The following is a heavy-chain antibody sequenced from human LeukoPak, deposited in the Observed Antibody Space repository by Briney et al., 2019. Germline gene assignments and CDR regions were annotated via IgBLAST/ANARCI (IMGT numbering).Heavy chain of an antibody. J-gene: IGHJ4*02. CDR1: GGSFSDYY. CDR3: ARGGDDILTGPTPLY. D-gene: IGHD3-9*01. CDR2: INHSGST. Sequence: SETLSLTCAVYGGSFSDYYWSWIRQPPGKGLEWIGEINHSGSTNYNPSLKSRVTISVDTSKNQFSLKLSSVTAADTAVYYCARGGDDILTGPTPLYWGQGTLVIVSS. V-gene: IGHV4-34*01.